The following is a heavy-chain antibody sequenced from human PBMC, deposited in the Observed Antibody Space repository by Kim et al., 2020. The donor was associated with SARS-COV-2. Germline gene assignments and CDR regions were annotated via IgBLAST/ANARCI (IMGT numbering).Heavy chain of an antibody. V-gene: IGHV4-4*02. CDR3: ASLGDSGYDGGGGFDY. CDR1: GGSISSSNW. J-gene: IGHJ4*02. Sequence: SETLSLTCAVSGGSISSSNWWSWVRQPPGKGLEWIGEIYHSGSTNYNPSLKSRVTISVDKSKNQFSLKLSSVTAADTAVYYCASLGDSGYDGGGGFDYWGQGTLVTVSS. D-gene: IGHD5-12*01. CDR2: IYHSGST.